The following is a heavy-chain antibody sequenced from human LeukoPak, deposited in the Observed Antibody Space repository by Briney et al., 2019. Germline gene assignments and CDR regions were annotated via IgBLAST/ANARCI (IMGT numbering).Heavy chain of an antibody. J-gene: IGHJ6*02. Sequence: ASVKVSCKASGYTFTGYYMHWVRQAPGQGLEWMGWINPNSGGTNYAQKFQGRVTMTRDTSISTAYMELSRLRSDDTAVYYCARGDSSGWYLSGSYYYYGMDFWGQGTTVTVSS. V-gene: IGHV1-2*02. CDR1: GYTFTGYY. CDR3: ARGDSSGWYLSGSYYYYGMDF. D-gene: IGHD6-19*01. CDR2: INPNSGGT.